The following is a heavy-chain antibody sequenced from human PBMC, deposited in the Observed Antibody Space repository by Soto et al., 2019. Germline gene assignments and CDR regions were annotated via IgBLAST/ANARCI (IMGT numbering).Heavy chain of an antibody. CDR3: ARSITMVRGTPRIMDV. CDR1: GYTFTTYG. Sequence: ASVKVSCKASGYTFTTYGISWVRQAPGQGLEWLGWISAYNGNTNYAQKLQGRVTMTTDTSTSTAYMELRSLRSDDTAVYYCARSITMVRGTPRIMDVWGQGTTVTVSS. CDR2: ISAYNGNT. J-gene: IGHJ6*02. D-gene: IGHD3-10*01. V-gene: IGHV1-18*04.